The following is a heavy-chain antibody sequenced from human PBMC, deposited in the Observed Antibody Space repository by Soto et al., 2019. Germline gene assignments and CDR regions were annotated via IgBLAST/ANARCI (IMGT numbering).Heavy chain of an antibody. D-gene: IGHD3-16*01. V-gene: IGHV3-23*01. CDR3: AQFGGYHH. J-gene: IGHJ5*02. CDR2: ISGSGGST. CDR1: GFTFSSYA. Sequence: EVQLLESGGGLVQPGGSLRLSCAASGFTFSSYAMSWVRQAPGKGLEWVSAISGSGGSTYYADSVKGRFTISRDNAKNTLYLQKNSLRAEDTAVYYFAQFGGYHHWGQGTLVTVSS.